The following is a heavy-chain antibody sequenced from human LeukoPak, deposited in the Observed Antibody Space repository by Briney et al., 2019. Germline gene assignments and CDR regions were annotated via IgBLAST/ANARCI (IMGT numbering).Heavy chain of an antibody. V-gene: IGHV3-21*01. CDR3: ARLDYYYYMDV. J-gene: IGHJ6*03. CDR2: ISRSSSYI. D-gene: IGHD1-1*01. Sequence: GGSLRLSCAASGFTFSSYSMNWVRQAPGKGLEWVSSISRSSSYIYYPDSVKGRFTISRDNAKNSLYLQMNSLRAEDTAVYYCARLDYYYYMDVWGKGTTVTVSS. CDR1: GFTFSSYS.